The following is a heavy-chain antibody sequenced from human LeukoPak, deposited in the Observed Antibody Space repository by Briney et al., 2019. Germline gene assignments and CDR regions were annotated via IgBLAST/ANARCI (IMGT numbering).Heavy chain of an antibody. D-gene: IGHD3-3*01. CDR3: ARATYYDFWSGYGALDY. V-gene: IGHV1-18*01. CDR1: GYTFTSYG. Sequence: ASVKVSCKASGYTFTSYGISWVRQAPGQGLEWMGWISAYNGNTNYAQKLQGRVTMTTDTSTSTAYMELRSLRSDDTAVYYCARATYYDFWSGYGALDYWGQGTLVTVSS. J-gene: IGHJ4*02. CDR2: ISAYNGNT.